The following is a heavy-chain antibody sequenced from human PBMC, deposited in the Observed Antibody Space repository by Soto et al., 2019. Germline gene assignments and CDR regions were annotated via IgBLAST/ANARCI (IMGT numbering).Heavy chain of an antibody. J-gene: IGHJ4*02. V-gene: IGHV3-33*01. CDR2: IWYDGSNK. D-gene: IGHD3-10*01. CDR3: ARDHPGSGSLLGDY. CDR1: GFTFSSYG. Sequence: QVQLVESGGGVVQPGRSLRLSCAASGFTFSSYGMHWVRQAPGKGLEWVAVIWYDGSNKYYADSVKGRFTISRDNSKNTLYLQMNSLRAEDTAVYYCARDHPGSGSLLGDYWGQGTLVTVSS.